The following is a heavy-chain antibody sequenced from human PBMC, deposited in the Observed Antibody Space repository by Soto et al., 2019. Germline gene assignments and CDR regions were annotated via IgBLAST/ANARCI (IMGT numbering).Heavy chain of an antibody. CDR3: ARGPPTRFGELPYYYYYMDV. CDR2: IGTAGDT. J-gene: IGHJ6*03. CDR1: GFTFSSYD. Sequence: GGSLRLSCAASGFTFSSYDMHWVRQATGKGLEWVSAIGTAGDTYYPGSVKGRFTISRENAKNSLYLQMNSLRAGDTAVYYCARGPPTRFGELPYYYYYMDVWGKGTTVTVSS. D-gene: IGHD3-10*01. V-gene: IGHV3-13*01.